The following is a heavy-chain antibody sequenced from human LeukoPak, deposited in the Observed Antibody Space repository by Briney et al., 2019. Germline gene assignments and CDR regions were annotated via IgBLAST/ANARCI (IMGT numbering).Heavy chain of an antibody. CDR1: GFTFISYG. Sequence: PGRSLRLSCAASGFTFISYGMHWVRQAPGKGLEWVAVISYDGSNKYYADSVKGRFTISRDNSKNTLYLQMNSLRAEDTAVYYCAKELVYSSSSGEYYYGMDVWGQGTTVTVSS. CDR2: ISYDGSNK. D-gene: IGHD6-6*01. V-gene: IGHV3-30*18. CDR3: AKELVYSSSSGEYYYGMDV. J-gene: IGHJ6*02.